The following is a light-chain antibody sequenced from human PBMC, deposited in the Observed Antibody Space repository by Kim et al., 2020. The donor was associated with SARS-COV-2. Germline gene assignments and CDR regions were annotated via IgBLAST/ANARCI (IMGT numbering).Light chain of an antibody. Sequence: SSELTQDPAVSVALGQTVRITCQGDSLRSYYATWYQQKPGQAPILVIYGKNNRPSGIPDRFSGSSSGNTASLTITGPQAGDEADYYCNSRERHDNVVFGG. V-gene: IGLV3-19*01. CDR1: SLRSYY. CDR3: NSRERHDNVV. CDR2: GKN. J-gene: IGLJ2*01.